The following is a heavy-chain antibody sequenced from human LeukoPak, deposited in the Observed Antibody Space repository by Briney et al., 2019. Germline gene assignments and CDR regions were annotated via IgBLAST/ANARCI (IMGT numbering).Heavy chain of an antibody. CDR1: GFTFDDYG. D-gene: IGHD3-10*01. CDR3: ARSATWFGESFDY. V-gene: IGHV3-20*04. Sequence: GGSLRLSCAASGFTFDDYGMSWVRHAPGKGVEGVSGINWNGGSTVYADSVKGRFTISRDNAKNSLYLQMNSLRAEDTALYYCARSATWFGESFDYWGQGTLVTVSS. CDR2: INWNGGST. J-gene: IGHJ4*02.